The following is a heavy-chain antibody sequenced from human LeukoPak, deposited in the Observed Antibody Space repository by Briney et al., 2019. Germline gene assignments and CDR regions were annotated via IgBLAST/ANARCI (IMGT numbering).Heavy chain of an antibody. CDR1: GYTFTDYY. V-gene: IGHV1-2*02. Sequence: GASVKVSCKASGYTFTDYYMHWVRQAPGQGLEWMGWINAKSGDTKYAQKFQARVTMTRDTSITTTYMEVSRLSSDDTAVYYCARQNTGQLDSWGQGTLATVSS. CDR3: ARQNTGQLDS. CDR2: INAKSGDT. J-gene: IGHJ5*01. D-gene: IGHD2-8*02.